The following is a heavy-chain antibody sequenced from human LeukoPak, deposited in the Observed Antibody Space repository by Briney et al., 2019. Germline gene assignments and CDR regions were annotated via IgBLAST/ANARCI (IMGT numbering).Heavy chain of an antibody. CDR1: GGTFGSYA. D-gene: IGHD1-26*01. J-gene: IGHJ3*02. CDR2: IIPIFGTA. Sequence: ASVKVSCKASGGTFGSYAISWVRQAPGQGLEWMGGIIPIFGTANYAQKFQGRVTITTDESTNTAYMELSSLRSEDTAVYYCARAVGAGVLDIWGQGTMVTVSS. CDR3: ARAVGAGVLDI. V-gene: IGHV1-69*05.